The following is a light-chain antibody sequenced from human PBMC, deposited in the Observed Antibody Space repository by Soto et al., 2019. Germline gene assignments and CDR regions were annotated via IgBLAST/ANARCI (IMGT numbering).Light chain of an antibody. CDR2: DAS. J-gene: IGKJ4*01. V-gene: IGKV3D-15*01. Sequence: EIVMTQSPGTLSVSPGERATLSCRASQSVSINLAWYQQKPGQAPRLLIYDASTRATGIPARFSGSGSGTEFTLTISSLQSKDFAVYYCQQYNNWHPLTFGGGTKVDNK. CDR1: QSVSIN. CDR3: QQYNNWHPLT.